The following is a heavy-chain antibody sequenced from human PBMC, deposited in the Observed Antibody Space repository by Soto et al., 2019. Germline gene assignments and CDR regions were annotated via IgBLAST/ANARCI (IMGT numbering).Heavy chain of an antibody. J-gene: IGHJ4*02. CDR3: ATRGTQGRWLEFADY. D-gene: IGHD5-12*01. V-gene: IGHV1-69*01. Sequence: QVQLVQSGAEVKRPGSSVKVSCEASGGTFSSLGFTWVRQAPGQGLEWMGGIIPISGRTTFAPKFLGRVTITAGESTRTTYMELTALTSDDTVIYYCATRGTQGRWLEFADYWGQGTLVTVSS. CDR1: GGTFSSLG. CDR2: IIPISGRT.